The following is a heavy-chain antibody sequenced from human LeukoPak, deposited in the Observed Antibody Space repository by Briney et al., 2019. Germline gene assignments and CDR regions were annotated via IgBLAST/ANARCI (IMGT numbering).Heavy chain of an antibody. CDR1: GGTFSSYA. CDR2: IIPIFGTA. V-gene: IGHV1-69*05. J-gene: IGHJ4*02. Sequence: SVKVSCKASGGTFSSYAISWVRQAPGQGLEWMGGIIPIFGTANYAQKFQGRVTITTDESTSTAYMELSSLRSEDTAVYYCAREGYCSGGSCQCFDYWGQGTLVTVSS. CDR3: AREGYCSGGSCQCFDY. D-gene: IGHD2-15*01.